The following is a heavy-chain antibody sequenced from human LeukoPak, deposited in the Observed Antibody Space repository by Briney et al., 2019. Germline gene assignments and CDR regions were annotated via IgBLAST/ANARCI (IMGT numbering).Heavy chain of an antibody. V-gene: IGHV3-7*01. CDR2: IKEDGSEK. J-gene: IGHJ4*02. Sequence: SGGSLRLSCAASGLTFSNYWMSWVRQAPGKGLEWVANIKEDGSEKYYVDSVKGRFTISRDNAQNSLYLQMNSLRVDDAAVYYCLRGDSRDFWGQGTLVTVSS. CDR1: GLTFSNYW. CDR3: LRGDSRDF. D-gene: IGHD3-22*01.